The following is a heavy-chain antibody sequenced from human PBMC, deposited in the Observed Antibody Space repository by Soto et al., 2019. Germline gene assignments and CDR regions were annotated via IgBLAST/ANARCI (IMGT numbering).Heavy chain of an antibody. V-gene: IGHV3-30*18. D-gene: IGHD2-21*01. CDR1: GFTFSSYG. Sequence: PGGSLRLSCAASGFTFSSYGMHWVRQAPGKGLEWVAVISYDGSNKYYADSVKGRLTISRDNSKNTLYLQMNSLRAEDTAVYYCAKAVFPYSGPYYFDYWGQGTLVTVSS. CDR2: ISYDGSNK. J-gene: IGHJ4*02. CDR3: AKAVFPYSGPYYFDY.